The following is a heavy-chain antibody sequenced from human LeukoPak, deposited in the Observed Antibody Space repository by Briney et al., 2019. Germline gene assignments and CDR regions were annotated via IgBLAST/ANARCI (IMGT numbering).Heavy chain of an antibody. CDR2: ISSSSSYI. J-gene: IGHJ4*02. CDR1: GFTFSSYS. V-gene: IGHV3-21*04. Sequence: GGSLRLSCAASGFTFSSYSMNWVRQAPGKGLEWVSSISSSSSYIYYADSVKGRFTISRDNAKNSLYLQMNSLRAEDTAVYYCAKGRYESSGFNWAAWGQGTLVTVSS. CDR3: AKGRYESSGFNWAA. D-gene: IGHD3-22*01.